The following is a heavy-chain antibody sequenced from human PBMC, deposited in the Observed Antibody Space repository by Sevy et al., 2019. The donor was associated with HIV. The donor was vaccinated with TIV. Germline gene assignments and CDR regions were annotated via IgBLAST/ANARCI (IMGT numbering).Heavy chain of an antibody. V-gene: IGHV3-30*04. J-gene: IGHJ6*02. CDR3: ARDLPSAVINHFYYYGMDV. D-gene: IGHD2-21*01. Sequence: GGSLRLSCAASGFTFSIYARHWVRQAPGKGLEWVTVISYDGGNIYYADSVKGRFTVSRDNSKDTVYLQMNSLRPEDTAVYYCARDLPSAVINHFYYYGMDVWGQGTTVTVSS. CDR2: ISYDGGNI. CDR1: GFTFSIYA.